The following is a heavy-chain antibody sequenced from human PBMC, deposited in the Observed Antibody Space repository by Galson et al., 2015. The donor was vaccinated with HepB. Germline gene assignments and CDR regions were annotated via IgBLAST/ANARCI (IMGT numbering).Heavy chain of an antibody. D-gene: IGHD2-21*01. CDR2: INAGTGNT. CDR1: GYNFATSA. Sequence: SVKVSCKASGYNFATSAMHWVRQAPGQRLEWMGWINAGTGNTRSSQKFQDRVTITRDTSASTAYMELKSLASEDTAVYYCASGSDSFDSWGQGTLVTVSS. V-gene: IGHV1-3*01. CDR3: ASGSDSFDS. J-gene: IGHJ4*02.